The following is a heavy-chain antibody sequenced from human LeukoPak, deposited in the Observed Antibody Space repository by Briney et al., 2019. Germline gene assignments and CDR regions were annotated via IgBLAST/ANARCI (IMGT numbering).Heavy chain of an antibody. V-gene: IGHV1-69*05. CDR2: IIPIFGTA. Sequence: SVKVSFKASGYTFTCYYMHWVRQAPRQGLEWMGGIIPIFGTANYAQKFQGRVTITTDESTSTAYMGLSSLRSEDTAVYYCARVNGVGATDYWGQGTLVTVSS. D-gene: IGHD1-26*01. J-gene: IGHJ4*02. CDR1: GYTFTCYY. CDR3: ARVNGVGATDY.